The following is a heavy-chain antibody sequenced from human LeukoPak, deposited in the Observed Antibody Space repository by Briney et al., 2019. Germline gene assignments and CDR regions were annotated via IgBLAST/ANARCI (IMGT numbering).Heavy chain of an antibody. Sequence: PSETLSLTCTVSGGSISSYYWSWIRQPPGKGLEWIGYIYYSGSTNYNPSLKSRVTISVDTSKNQFSLKLSSVTAADTAVYYCARNQIPQWFGPNRGAFDIWGQGTMVTVSS. J-gene: IGHJ3*02. CDR3: ARNQIPQWFGPNRGAFDI. V-gene: IGHV4-59*01. CDR1: GGSISSYY. CDR2: IYYSGST. D-gene: IGHD3-10*01.